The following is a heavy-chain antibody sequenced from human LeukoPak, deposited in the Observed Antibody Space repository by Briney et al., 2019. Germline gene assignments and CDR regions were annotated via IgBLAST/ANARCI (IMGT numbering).Heavy chain of an antibody. CDR2: INPNSGGT. Sequence: ASVKVSCKASGYTFTGYYMHWVRQAPGHGLEWMGWINPNSGGTNYAQKFQGWVTMTRDTSISTAYMELSRLRSDDTAVYYCATADCSGGSCPIDVWGKGTTVTVSS. CDR1: GYTFTGYY. V-gene: IGHV1-2*04. CDR3: ATADCSGGSCPIDV. D-gene: IGHD2-15*01. J-gene: IGHJ6*04.